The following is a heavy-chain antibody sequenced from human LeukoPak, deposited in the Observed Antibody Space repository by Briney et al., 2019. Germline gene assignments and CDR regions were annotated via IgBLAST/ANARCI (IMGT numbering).Heavy chain of an antibody. J-gene: IGHJ6*03. Sequence: PSETLSLTCTVSGGSIISSSYYWGWIRQPPGKGLEWIGSAYYSGSTNYNPSLKSRVTISVDTSKNQFSLKLSSVTAADTAVYYCARGRGVLYYMDVWGKGTTVTVSS. D-gene: IGHD2-8*02. CDR3: ARGRGVLYYMDV. CDR2: AYYSGST. V-gene: IGHV4-39*07. CDR1: GGSIISSSYY.